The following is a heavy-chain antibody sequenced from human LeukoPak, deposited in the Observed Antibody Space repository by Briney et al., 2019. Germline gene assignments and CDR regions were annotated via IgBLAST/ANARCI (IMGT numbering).Heavy chain of an antibody. D-gene: IGHD3-10*01. CDR3: ARETTMVRGVITDY. CDR2: INHSGST. V-gene: IGHV4-34*01. CDR1: GGSFSGYY. Sequence: SETLSLTCAVYGGSFSGYYWSWIRQPPGKGLEWIGEINHSGSTNYNPSLKSRVTMSVDTSKNQFSLKLTSVTAADTAVYYCARETTMVRGVITDYWGQGTLVTVSS. J-gene: IGHJ4*02.